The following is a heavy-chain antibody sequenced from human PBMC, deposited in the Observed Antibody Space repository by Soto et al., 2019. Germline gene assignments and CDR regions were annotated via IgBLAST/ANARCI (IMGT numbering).Heavy chain of an antibody. J-gene: IGHJ4*02. CDR1: GYTFTGYY. CDR3: ARGWARISAAGETEYYCDY. Sequence: ASVKVSCKASGYTFTGYYMHWVRQAPGQGLEWMGWINPNSGGTNYGQKFQGWVTMTRDTSISTAYMELSRLTSDDTAVCYCARGWARISAAGETEYYCDYWGQGDLVSVSS. CDR2: INPNSGGT. D-gene: IGHD6-13*01. V-gene: IGHV1-2*04.